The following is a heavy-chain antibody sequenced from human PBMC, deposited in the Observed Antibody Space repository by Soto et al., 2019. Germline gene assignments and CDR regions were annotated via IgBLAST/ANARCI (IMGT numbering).Heavy chain of an antibody. D-gene: IGHD3-22*01. Sequence: SVKVSCKASGGTVSSYATSWVRQAPGHGLEWMGGIIPIFGTTNYAQKFQGRVTITADDSTSTAYMELSSLRSEDTAVYYCATDYYDSSGYPRAFDYWGQGTLVTVSS. CDR2: IIPIFGTT. CDR3: ATDYYDSSGYPRAFDY. CDR1: GGTVSSYA. J-gene: IGHJ4*02. V-gene: IGHV1-69*13.